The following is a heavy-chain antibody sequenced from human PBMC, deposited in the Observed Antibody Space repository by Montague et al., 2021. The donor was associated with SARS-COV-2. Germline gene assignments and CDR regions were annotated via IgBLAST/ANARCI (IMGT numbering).Heavy chain of an antibody. Sequence: CAISGDSVSRIGVGWNWIRQSPSRGLGWLGRTYYRSKWYNDYAVSVKSRITINPDTSKNQFSLQLNSVTPEDTAVYYCARGSSGYYTPRPFDYWGQGTLVTVSS. CDR3: ARGSSGYYTPRPFDY. CDR2: TYYRSKWYN. D-gene: IGHD3-22*01. V-gene: IGHV6-1*01. J-gene: IGHJ4*02. CDR1: GDSVSRIGVG.